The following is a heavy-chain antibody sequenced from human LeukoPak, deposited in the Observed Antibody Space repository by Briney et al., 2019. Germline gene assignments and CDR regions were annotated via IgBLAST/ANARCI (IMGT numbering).Heavy chain of an antibody. CDR3: AKLYDSSGYFDY. V-gene: IGHV3-23*01. J-gene: IGHJ4*02. CDR1: GFTFSSYS. D-gene: IGHD3-22*01. CDR2: ISGSGGST. Sequence: PGGSLRLSCAASGFTFSSYSMNWVRQAPGKGLEWVSAISGSGGSTYYADSVKGRFTISRDNSKNTLYLQMNSLRAEDTAVYYCAKLYDSSGYFDYWGQGTLVTVSS.